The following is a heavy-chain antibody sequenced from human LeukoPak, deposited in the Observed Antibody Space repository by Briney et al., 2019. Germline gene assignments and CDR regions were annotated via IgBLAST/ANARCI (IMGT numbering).Heavy chain of an antibody. D-gene: IGHD6-13*01. CDR2: IYYTGNT. CDR3: ARDGEQRLVKNIHFDY. Sequence: SETLSLTCAVSGASISGSGYYLGWIRQPPGKGLEWIGNIYYTGNTYYNASLQSRATISIDTSKNQFSLKLSSVTAADTAVYYCARDGEQRLVKNIHFDYWGQGTLVTVSS. J-gene: IGHJ4*02. V-gene: IGHV4-39*07. CDR1: GASISGSGYY.